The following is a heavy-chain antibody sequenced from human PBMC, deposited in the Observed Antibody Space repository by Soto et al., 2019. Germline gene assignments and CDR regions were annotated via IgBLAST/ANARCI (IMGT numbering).Heavy chain of an antibody. Sequence: APVEVSSKASGGTFSSHTISWVRQAPGQGLEWMGRIIPILGIANYAQKFQGRVTITADKSTSTAYMELSSLRSEDTAVYYCARTADSSGWYGYYYYYGMDVWGQGTTVTVSS. CDR2: IIPILGIA. CDR3: ARTADSSGWYGYYYYYGMDV. CDR1: GGTFSSHT. V-gene: IGHV1-69*02. D-gene: IGHD6-19*01. J-gene: IGHJ6*02.